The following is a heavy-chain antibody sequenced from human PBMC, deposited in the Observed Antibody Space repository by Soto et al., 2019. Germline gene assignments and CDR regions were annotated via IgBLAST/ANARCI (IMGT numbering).Heavy chain of an antibody. CDR2: INPSGGST. CDR3: AKDPTYDSSGYYFYYGMDV. Sequence: GASVKVSCKASGYTFTSYYMHWVRQAPGQGLEWMGIINPSGGSTSYAQKFQGRFTISRDNSKNTLYLQLNSLRAADTAVYYCAKDPTYDSSGYYFYYGMDVWGQGTTITVSS. V-gene: IGHV1-46*01. J-gene: IGHJ6*02. CDR1: GYTFTSYY. D-gene: IGHD3-22*01.